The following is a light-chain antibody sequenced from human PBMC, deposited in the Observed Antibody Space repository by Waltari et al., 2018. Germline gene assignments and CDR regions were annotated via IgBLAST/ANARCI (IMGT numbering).Light chain of an antibody. CDR1: QDVGTS. V-gene: IGKV3-15*01. CDR3: HQYHGWPQT. CDR2: DTS. Sequence: EIVMTQSPGTLSVSPGERVTLSCRASQDVGTSIAWYQHKPGQPPRLLIHDTSTRPTGVPARFSGSGSGTEFTLTINSLQSEDFAVYYCHQYHGWPQTFGPGTKLHI. J-gene: IGKJ2*01.